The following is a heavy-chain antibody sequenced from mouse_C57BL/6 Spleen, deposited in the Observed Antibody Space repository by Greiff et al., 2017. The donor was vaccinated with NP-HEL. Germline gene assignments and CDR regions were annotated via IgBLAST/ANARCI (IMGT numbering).Heavy chain of an antibody. CDR2: INYDGSST. CDR1: GFTFSDYY. V-gene: IGHV5-16*02. J-gene: IGHJ4*01. D-gene: IGHD2-2*01. Sequence: EVKLVESEGGLVQPGSSMKLSCTASGFTFSDYYMAWVRQVPEKGLEWVANINYDGSSTYYLDSLKSRFIISRDNAKNILYLQMSSLKSEDTATYYCARRGLRYYAMDYWGQGTSVTVSS. CDR3: ARRGLRYYAMDY.